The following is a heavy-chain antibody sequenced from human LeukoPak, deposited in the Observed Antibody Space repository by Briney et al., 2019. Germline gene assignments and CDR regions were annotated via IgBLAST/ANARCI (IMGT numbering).Heavy chain of an antibody. CDR2: INQDGSEK. D-gene: IGHD3-16*01. CDR3: VSWPGEDGIDLAY. CDR1: GLTFRTNW. J-gene: IGHJ4*02. Sequence: GGSLRLSCAASGLTFRTNWMSWVRQAPGKGLEWVAHINQDGSEKYYVDSVKGRFTISRDNAKNSLYLRMNSLRADDTAVYYCVSWPGEDGIDLAYWGQGTLVTVSS. V-gene: IGHV3-7*01.